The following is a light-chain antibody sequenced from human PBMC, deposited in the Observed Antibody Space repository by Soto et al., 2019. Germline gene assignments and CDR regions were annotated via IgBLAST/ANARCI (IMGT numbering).Light chain of an antibody. Sequence: QSVLTQPASVSGSPGQSIAISCTGTSSDVGTYDLVSWYQQHPGKAPKLMIYEGTKRPSGVSNRFSGSKSANTASLTISGLQPEEEADYYCCSSAGSSLYVFGSGTKLTVL. CDR1: SSDVGTYDL. J-gene: IGLJ1*01. CDR2: EGT. CDR3: CSSAGSSLYV. V-gene: IGLV2-23*01.